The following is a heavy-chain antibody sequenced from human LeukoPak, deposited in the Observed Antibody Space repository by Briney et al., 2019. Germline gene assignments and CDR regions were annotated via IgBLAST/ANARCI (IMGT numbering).Heavy chain of an antibody. D-gene: IGHD3-10*01. CDR2: IKSKTDGGTT. J-gene: IGHJ1*01. Sequence: PGGALRLSCAVSGFTFSNAWMSWVRQAPGKGLEWVGRIKSKTDGGTTDYAAPLKGRFTISRDDSKKTLYLQMNSLKTEDAAVYYCTTGLLWFGAFQEWGQGTLVTVSS. V-gene: IGHV3-15*01. CDR1: GFTFSNAW. CDR3: TTGLLWFGAFQE.